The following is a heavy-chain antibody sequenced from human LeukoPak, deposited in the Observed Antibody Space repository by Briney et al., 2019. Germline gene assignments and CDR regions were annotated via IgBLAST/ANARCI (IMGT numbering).Heavy chain of an antibody. Sequence: PSETLSLTCTVAGGSISSYYWSWIRQPPGKGLEWIGYIYYSGSTNYNPSLKSRVTISVDTSKNQFSLKLSSVTAAGTAVYYCAREPANWYFDLWGRGTLVTVSS. CDR1: GGSISSYY. CDR3: AREPANWYFDL. J-gene: IGHJ2*01. CDR2: IYYSGST. V-gene: IGHV4-59*01.